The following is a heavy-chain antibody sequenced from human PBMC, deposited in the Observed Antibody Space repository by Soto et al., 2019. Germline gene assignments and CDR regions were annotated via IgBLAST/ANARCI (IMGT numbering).Heavy chain of an antibody. Sequence: EVQLVESGGGLVKPGGSLRLSCAASGFTFSSYSMNWVRQAPGKGLEWVSSISSSSSNIYYADSVKGRYTISRDNAKNALYLQMNRRRAEDTAVYYWGRDRVPGVYYFDYWGQGTLVTVSS. CDR2: ISSSSSNI. V-gene: IGHV3-21*01. J-gene: IGHJ4*02. CDR1: GFTFSSYS. CDR3: GRDRVPGVYYFDY. D-gene: IGHD2-2*01.